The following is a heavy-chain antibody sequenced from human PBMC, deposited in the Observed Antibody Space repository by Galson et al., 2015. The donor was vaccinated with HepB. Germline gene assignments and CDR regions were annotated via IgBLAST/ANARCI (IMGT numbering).Heavy chain of an antibody. CDR1: GFTFDDYT. CDR2: ISWDGGST. CDR3: ARLSYYYYYMDV. D-gene: IGHD3-16*01. V-gene: IGHV3-43*01. J-gene: IGHJ6*03. Sequence: SLRLSCATSGFTFDDYTMHWVRQAPGKGLEWVSLISWDGGSTYYADSVKGRFTISRDNSKNSLYLQMNSLRTEDTALYYCARLSYYYYYMDVWGKGTTVTVSS.